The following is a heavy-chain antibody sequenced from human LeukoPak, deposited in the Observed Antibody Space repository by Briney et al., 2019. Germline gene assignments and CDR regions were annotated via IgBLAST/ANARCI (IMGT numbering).Heavy chain of an antibody. V-gene: IGHV1-18*01. D-gene: IGHD3-3*01. CDR1: GGTFSSYG. CDR2: ISAYNGNT. J-gene: IGHJ1*01. CDR3: ARGSRHYDFWSGYYKAAEYFQH. Sequence: ASVKVSCKASGGTFSSYGISWVRQAPGQGLEWMGWISAYNGNTNYAQKLQGRVTMTTDTSTSTAYMELRSLRSDDTAVYYCARGSRHYDFWSGYYKAAEYFQHWGQGTLVTVSS.